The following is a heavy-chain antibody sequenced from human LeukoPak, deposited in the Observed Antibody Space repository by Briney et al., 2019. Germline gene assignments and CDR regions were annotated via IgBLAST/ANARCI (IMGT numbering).Heavy chain of an antibody. V-gene: IGHV1-69*06. D-gene: IGHD6-19*01. J-gene: IGHJ4*02. Sequence: GASVKVSCKASGYTFTSYGISWVRQAPGQGLEWMGRIIPIFGTADYAQKFQGRVTITADKSTSTAYMELSSLRSEDTAVYYCARERGPYSSGWLRPRDYFDYWGQGTLVTVSS. CDR2: IIPIFGTA. CDR1: GYTFTSYG. CDR3: ARERGPYSSGWLRPRDYFDY.